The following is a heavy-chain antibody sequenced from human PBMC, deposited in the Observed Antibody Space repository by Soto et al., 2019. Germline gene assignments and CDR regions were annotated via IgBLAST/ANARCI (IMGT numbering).Heavy chain of an antibody. CDR1: GFTFSSYW. Sequence: GGSLRLSCAASGFTFSSYWMHWVRQAPGKGLVWVSRINSDGSSTSYADSVKGRFTISRDNAKNTLYLQMNSLRAEDTAVYYCARGSHTTSGAIKAHDCWGRGTLVTVSS. V-gene: IGHV3-74*01. D-gene: IGHD7-27*01. CDR2: INSDGSST. CDR3: ARGSHTTSGAIKAHDC. J-gene: IGHJ4*02.